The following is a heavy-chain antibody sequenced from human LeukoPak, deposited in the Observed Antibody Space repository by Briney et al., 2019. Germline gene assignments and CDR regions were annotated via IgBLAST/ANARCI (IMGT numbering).Heavy chain of an antibody. CDR1: GYTFTSYA. V-gene: IGHV1-3*01. Sequence: GASVKVSCKASGYTFTSYAMHWVRQAPGQRLEWMGWINVGNGNTKYSQKFQGRVTITRDTSASTAYMELSSLRSEDTAVYYCARGPDIVVVTATLDYWGQGTLVTVSS. CDR3: ARGPDIVVVTATLDY. J-gene: IGHJ4*02. CDR2: INVGNGNT. D-gene: IGHD2-21*02.